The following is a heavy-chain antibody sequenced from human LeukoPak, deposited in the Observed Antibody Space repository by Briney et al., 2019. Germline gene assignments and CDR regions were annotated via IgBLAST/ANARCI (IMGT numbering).Heavy chain of an antibody. CDR1: GYTFTSYG. Sequence: SVKVSCKASGYTFTSYGISWVRQAPGQGLEWMGGIIPIFGTANYAQKFQGRVTITADESTSTAYMELSSLRSEDTAVYYCWGGGWKKPFVYWGQGTLVTVSS. J-gene: IGHJ4*02. CDR3: WGGGWKKPFVY. D-gene: IGHD2-21*01. CDR2: IIPIFGTA. V-gene: IGHV1-69*13.